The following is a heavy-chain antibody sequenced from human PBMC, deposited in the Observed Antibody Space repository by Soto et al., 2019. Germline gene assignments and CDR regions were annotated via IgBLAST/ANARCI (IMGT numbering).Heavy chain of an antibody. D-gene: IGHD3-3*01. CDR1: GLTFSSYG. Sequence: GGSLRLSCAASGLTFSSYGMHWVRQAPGKGLEWVAVIWYDGSNKYYADSVKGRFTISRDNSKNTLYLQMNSLRAEDTAVYYCARDSQFWTNWFDPWGQGTLVTVSS. J-gene: IGHJ5*02. CDR3: ARDSQFWTNWFDP. V-gene: IGHV3-33*01. CDR2: IWYDGSNK.